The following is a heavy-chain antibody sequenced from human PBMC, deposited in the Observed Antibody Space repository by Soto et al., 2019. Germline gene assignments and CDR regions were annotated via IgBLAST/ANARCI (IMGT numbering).Heavy chain of an antibody. CDR3: ARTVTVASGGDWFDP. V-gene: IGHV4-4*02. Sequence: QVQLQESGPGLVKPSGTLSLTCAVSGGSISSSNWWSWVRQPLGKGLEWIGEIYHSGSTNYNPSLKSRVTISVDKSKNQFSLKLSSVTAADTAVYYCARTVTVASGGDWFDPWGQGTLVTVSS. D-gene: IGHD4-17*01. CDR2: IYHSGST. J-gene: IGHJ5*02. CDR1: GGSISSSNW.